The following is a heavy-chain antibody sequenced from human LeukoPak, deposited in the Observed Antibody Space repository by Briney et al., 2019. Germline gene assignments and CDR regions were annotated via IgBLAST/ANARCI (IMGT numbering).Heavy chain of an antibody. Sequence: GGSLRLSCAASGFTVGTKYMNWVRQAPGKGLEWVSILYSGGDTYYADSVKGRFTISRDNSRNTLSLQMNGLRVEDTAVYYCARVGDHYHWYFDLWGRGTLVTVSS. V-gene: IGHV3-53*01. D-gene: IGHD3-10*01. J-gene: IGHJ2*01. CDR3: ARVGDHYHWYFDL. CDR1: GFTVGTKY. CDR2: LYSGGDT.